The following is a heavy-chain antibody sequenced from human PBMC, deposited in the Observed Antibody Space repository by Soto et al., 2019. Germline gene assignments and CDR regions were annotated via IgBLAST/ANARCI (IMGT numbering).Heavy chain of an antibody. CDR3: AKGPHPFGELFLRAFDI. D-gene: IGHD3-10*01. CDR1: GFTFDDYA. Sequence: GGSLRLSCAASGFTFDDYAMHWVRQAPGKGLEWVSGISWNSGSIGYADSVKGRFTISRDNAKNSLYLQMNSLRAEDTALYYCAKGPHPFGELFLRAFDIWGQGTMVTVSS. CDR2: ISWNSGSI. J-gene: IGHJ3*02. V-gene: IGHV3-9*01.